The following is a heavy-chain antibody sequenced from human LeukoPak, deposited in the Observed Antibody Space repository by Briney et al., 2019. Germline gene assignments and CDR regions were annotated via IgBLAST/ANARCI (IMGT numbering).Heavy chain of an antibody. CDR3: ARIGPSFLSTGTAP. J-gene: IGHJ5*02. CDR1: GFTFSSYW. V-gene: IGHV3-74*01. D-gene: IGHD1-1*01. Sequence: GGSLRLSCAASGFTFSSYWMHWVGQAPGQGLLWVSRINSDGSSTSYADSVKGRFTISRDNAKNTLYLQMNSLRAEDTTVYYCARIGPSFLSTGTAPWGQGTLVTVSS. CDR2: INSDGSST.